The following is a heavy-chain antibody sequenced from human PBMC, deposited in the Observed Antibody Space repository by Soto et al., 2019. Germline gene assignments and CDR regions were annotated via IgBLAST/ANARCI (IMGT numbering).Heavy chain of an antibody. CDR2: ISVSSDYI. J-gene: IGHJ5*02. CDR3: VRDADRSDSWWFDL. V-gene: IGHV3-11*06. Sequence: PGGSLRLSCVASGFSFSDHYMIWIRQAPGKGLEWVAYISVSSDYINYADSVKGRFTMSRDNGKNSVYLHMNSLRAEDTAVYFCVRDADRSDSWWFDLWGQGTQVIVSA. CDR1: GFSFSDHY.